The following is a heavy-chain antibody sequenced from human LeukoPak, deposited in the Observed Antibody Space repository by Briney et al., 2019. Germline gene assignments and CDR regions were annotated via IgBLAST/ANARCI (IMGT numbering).Heavy chain of an antibody. D-gene: IGHD4-11*01. CDR3: AGMGNYAV. Sequence: PSETLSLTCTVSGGSISSYYWSWIRQPPGKGLEWIGYIYYSGSTNYNPSLKSRVTISVDTSKNQFSLKLSSVTAADTAVYYCAGMGNYAVWGQGTLVTVSS. CDR2: IYYSGST. J-gene: IGHJ4*02. CDR1: GGSISSYY. V-gene: IGHV4-59*01.